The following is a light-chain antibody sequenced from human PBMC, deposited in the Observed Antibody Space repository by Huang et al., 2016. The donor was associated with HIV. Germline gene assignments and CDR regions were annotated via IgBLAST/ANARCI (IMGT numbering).Light chain of an antibody. V-gene: IGKV3-15*01. J-gene: IGKJ1*01. Sequence: EIVMTQSPATLSVSPGERATLSCRASQSFSSNLAWYQQKPGQAPSLLISGASTRATGIPARFSGSGSGTEFTLTISSLQSEDFAVYYCQQYNNWPQTFGQGTKVEIK. CDR1: QSFSSN. CDR3: QQYNNWPQT. CDR2: GAS.